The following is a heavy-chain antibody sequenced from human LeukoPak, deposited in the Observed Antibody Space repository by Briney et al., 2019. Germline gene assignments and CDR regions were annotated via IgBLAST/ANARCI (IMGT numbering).Heavy chain of an antibody. CDR1: GFTFSSYG. CDR3: AKDLGYGGGQWLAPFDY. J-gene: IGHJ4*02. V-gene: IGHV3-30*02. D-gene: IGHD6-19*01. Sequence: PGGSLRLSCAASGFTFSSYGMHWVRQAPGKGLEWVAFIRYDGSNKYYADSVKGRFTISRDNSKNTLYLQMNSLRAEDTAVYYCAKDLGYGGGQWLAPFDYWGQGTLVTVSS. CDR2: IRYDGSNK.